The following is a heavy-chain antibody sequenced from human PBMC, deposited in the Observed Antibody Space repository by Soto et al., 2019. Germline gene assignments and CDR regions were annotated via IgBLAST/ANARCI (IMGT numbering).Heavy chain of an antibody. D-gene: IGHD5-12*01. Sequence: QVQLVQSGAEVKKPGSSVKVSCKASGDTLNNYAINWVRQAPGQGLEWMGGILPIFKTPTYAQKFQGRVTIAADESTSTAYMEVSSLRSDDTGVYFCATLASGGYFFQYWGQGTLVTVSS. CDR3: ATLASGGYFFQY. J-gene: IGHJ4*02. CDR1: GDTLNNYA. CDR2: ILPIFKTP. V-gene: IGHV1-69*01.